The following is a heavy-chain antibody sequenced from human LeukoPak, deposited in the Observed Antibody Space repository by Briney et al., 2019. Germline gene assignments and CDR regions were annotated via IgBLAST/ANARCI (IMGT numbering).Heavy chain of an antibody. CDR1: GFTFSSYW. J-gene: IGHJ4*02. Sequence: GGSLRLSCAASGFTFSSYWMSWVRQAPGKGLEWVANINQHGSEKYYVDSVKGRFTISRDNAKNSLYLQLNSLRVEDTAVYYCKSGGAAPGSFDYWGQGTLVTVSP. CDR3: KSGGAAPGSFDY. CDR2: INQHGSEK. V-gene: IGHV3-7*01. D-gene: IGHD1-1*01.